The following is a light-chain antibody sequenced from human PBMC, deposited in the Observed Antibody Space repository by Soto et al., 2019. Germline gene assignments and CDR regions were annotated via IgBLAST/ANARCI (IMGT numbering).Light chain of an antibody. Sequence: DIQFTQSPSSLSASVGDRGTITCRASQGIRTDLGWYQQKPGKAPKRLIYAASSLQSGVPSRFSGSGSGTEFTLTISSLQPEDFATYYCLQLNSYPLTFGGGTKVDIK. CDR3: LQLNSYPLT. J-gene: IGKJ4*01. CDR1: QGIRTD. V-gene: IGKV1-17*01. CDR2: AAS.